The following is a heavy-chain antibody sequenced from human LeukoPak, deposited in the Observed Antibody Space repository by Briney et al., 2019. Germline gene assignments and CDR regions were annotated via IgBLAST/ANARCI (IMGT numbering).Heavy chain of an antibody. CDR1: GGSFSGYY. J-gene: IGHJ4*02. CDR2: INHSGST. Sequence: SETLSLTCAVYGGSFSGYYWSWIRQPPGKGLEWIGEINHSGSTNYNPSLKSRVTISVDTSKNQFSLKLSSVTAADTAVYYCARAMIGPYYFDYWGQETLVTVSS. V-gene: IGHV4-34*01. CDR3: ARAMIGPYYFDY. D-gene: IGHD3-10*02.